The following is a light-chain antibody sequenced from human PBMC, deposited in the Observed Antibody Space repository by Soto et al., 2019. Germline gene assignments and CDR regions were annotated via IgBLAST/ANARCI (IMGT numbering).Light chain of an antibody. CDR1: SNDVGYYNY. CDR2: EVT. Sequence: QSALSQPASVSGSPGQSITISCTGTSNDVGYYNYVSWYQQHPGQAPNLMISEVTTRPSGVSDRFSGSKSGNTASLTISRLQAEDEAHYYCSSYTTAYTQVFGGGTKLTVL. V-gene: IGLV2-14*01. CDR3: SSYTTAYTQV. J-gene: IGLJ3*02.